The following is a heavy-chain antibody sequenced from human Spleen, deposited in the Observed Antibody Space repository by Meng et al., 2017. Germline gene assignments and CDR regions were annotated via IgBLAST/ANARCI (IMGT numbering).Heavy chain of an antibody. V-gene: IGHV7-4-1*02. CDR2: INTNTGNP. D-gene: IGHD6-19*01. CDR3: ARDHSSGWSDY. J-gene: IGHJ4*02. Sequence: ASVKVSCKASGYTFTGYAINWVRQAPGQGLEWVGWINTNTGNPMYAQGSTGRFVLSLDTSVSTTYLQISSLKADDTAVYYCARDHSSGWSDYWGQGTLVTVSS. CDR1: GYTFTGYA.